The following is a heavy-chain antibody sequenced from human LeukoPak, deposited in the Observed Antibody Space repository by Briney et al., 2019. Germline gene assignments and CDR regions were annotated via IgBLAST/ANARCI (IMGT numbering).Heavy chain of an antibody. Sequence: ASVKVACKASGVTFSRYAIRWVRHAPGQGLEWMGRIVPILGIANYAQKFQGRVTITADKPTSTAYMELSSLRSEDTAVYYCAISEYSSSSLFDYWGEGTLVSVSS. V-gene: IGHV1-69*04. CDR3: AISEYSSSSLFDY. D-gene: IGHD6-6*01. CDR2: IVPILGIA. CDR1: GVTFSRYA. J-gene: IGHJ4*02.